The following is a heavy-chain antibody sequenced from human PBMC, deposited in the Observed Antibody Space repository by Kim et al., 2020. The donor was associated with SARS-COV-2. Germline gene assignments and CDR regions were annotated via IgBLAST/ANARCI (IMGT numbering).Heavy chain of an antibody. CDR2: IDSSSRIV. Sequence: GGSLRLSCAASGFGFSGSYMAWIRQAPGKGLEWISYIDSSSRIVAYADSVKGRFTISRDNSDNTLYLQMHVLRLEDTGLYQCAKDAGSHPDYWGQG. J-gene: IGHJ4*02. CDR1: GFGFSGSY. CDR3: AKDAGSHPDY. V-gene: IGHV3-11*04. D-gene: IGHD3-10*01.